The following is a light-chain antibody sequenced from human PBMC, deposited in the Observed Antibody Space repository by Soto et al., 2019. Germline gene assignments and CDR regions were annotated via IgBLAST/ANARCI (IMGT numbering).Light chain of an antibody. V-gene: IGKV3-20*01. CDR3: QQYGSPPWT. J-gene: IGKJ1*01. Sequence: EIVLTQSPGTLSLSPGERATLSCRASQSVSSRYLGWYQQRFGQAPRLLIYGASSRATGIPDRFSGSGSGTDFTLTITSLEPEDYAVYYCQQYGSPPWTFGQGTKGDIK. CDR2: GAS. CDR1: QSVSSRY.